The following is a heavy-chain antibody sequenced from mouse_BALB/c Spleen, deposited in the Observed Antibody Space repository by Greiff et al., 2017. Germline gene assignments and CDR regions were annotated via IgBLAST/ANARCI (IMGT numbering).Heavy chain of an antibody. CDR3: ARSRWRYDGYYFDY. J-gene: IGHJ2*01. V-gene: IGHV3-8*02. CDR2: ISYSGST. Sequence: EVKLMESGPSLVKPSQTLSLTCSVTGDSITSGYWNWIRKFPGNKLEYMGYISYSGSTYYNPSLKSRISITRDTSKNQYYLQLNSVTTEDTATYYCARSRWRYDGYYFDYWGQGTTLTVSS. D-gene: IGHD2-14*01. CDR1: GDSITSGY.